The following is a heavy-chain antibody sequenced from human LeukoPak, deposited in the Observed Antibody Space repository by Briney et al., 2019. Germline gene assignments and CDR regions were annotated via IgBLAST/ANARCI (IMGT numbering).Heavy chain of an antibody. Sequence: GGSLRLSCAATGFSFSSYWMNSVRQARGKGVEWVGNIKEDGSEKYYADSVKGRFTISRDNAKNSLYLQMNSLRGEDTAVYYCARAAYSSGCDYWGQGTLVTVSS. J-gene: IGHJ4*02. CDR3: ARAAYSSGCDY. CDR1: GFSFSSYW. CDR2: IKEDGSEK. V-gene: IGHV3-7*01. D-gene: IGHD6-19*01.